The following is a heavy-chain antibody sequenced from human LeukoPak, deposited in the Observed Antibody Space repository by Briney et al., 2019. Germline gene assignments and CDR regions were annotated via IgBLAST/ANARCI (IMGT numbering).Heavy chain of an antibody. CDR1: GGTFSSYA. CDR2: IIPIFGTA. J-gene: IGHJ3*01. D-gene: IGHD3-9*01. CDR3: ARNPLQFFDWLLSGVDALDF. V-gene: IGHV1-69*01. Sequence: SVKVSCKASGGTFSSYAISWVRQAPGQGLEWMGGIIPIFGTANYAQKFQGRVTITADESTSTAYMELTSLRSEDTAVYYCARNPLQFFDWLLSGVDALDFWGQGTLVIVSS.